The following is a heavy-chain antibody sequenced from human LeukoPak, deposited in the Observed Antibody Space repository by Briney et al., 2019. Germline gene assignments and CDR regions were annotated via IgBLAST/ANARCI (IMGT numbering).Heavy chain of an antibody. Sequence: AGGSLRLSCAASGFTFDSHGMTWVHQAPGKGLEWVSGITGSGETYHADSVKGRFTISRDNSKSTLYLQMNSLNVEDTAVYYCARDWGYWSKGTLVTVTP. J-gene: IGHJ4*02. CDR2: ITGSGET. D-gene: IGHD3-16*01. CDR3: ARDWGY. CDR1: GFTFDSHG. V-gene: IGHV3-23*01.